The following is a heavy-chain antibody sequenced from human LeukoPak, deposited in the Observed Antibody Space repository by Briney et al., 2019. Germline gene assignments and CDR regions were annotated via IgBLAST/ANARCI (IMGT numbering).Heavy chain of an antibody. CDR1: GFTFSSYA. D-gene: IGHD5-12*01. CDR3: ARGVADGYNPYGWFDP. V-gene: IGHV3-30-3*01. CDR2: ISYDGSNK. Sequence: PGGSLRLSCAASGFTFSSYAMHWVRQAPGKGLEWVAVISYDGSNKYYADSVKGRFTISRDNSKNTLYLQMNSLRAEDTAVYYCARGVADGYNPYGWFDPWGQGTLVTVSS. J-gene: IGHJ5*02.